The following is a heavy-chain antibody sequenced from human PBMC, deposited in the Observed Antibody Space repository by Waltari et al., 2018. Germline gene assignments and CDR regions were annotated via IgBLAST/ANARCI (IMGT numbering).Heavy chain of an antibody. CDR2: ISYSSSYI. CDR1: GFTSGSYN. J-gene: IGHJ4*02. CDR3: ARDHEYGGKADY. Sequence: VQLVASGGGVVKPGGSLRLSCAASGFTSGSYNMHWVRQAPGKGLEWVSIISYSSSYIYYADSVKGRFTVPRDNAKNSLYLQMNSLRAEDTAVYYCARDHEYGGKADYWGQGTLVTVSS. V-gene: IGHV3-21*01. D-gene: IGHD4-17*01.